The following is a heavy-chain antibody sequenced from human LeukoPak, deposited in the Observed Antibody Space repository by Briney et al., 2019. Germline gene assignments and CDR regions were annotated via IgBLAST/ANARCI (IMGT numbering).Heavy chain of an antibody. D-gene: IGHD6-19*01. Sequence: GGSLRLSCAASGFTFSSYGMHWVRQAPGKGLVWVSRINSDGSSTSYADSVKGRFTISRDNAKNTLYLQMNSLRAEDTAVYYCARGPYSSGWPLDYWGQGTLVTVSS. CDR3: ARGPYSSGWPLDY. V-gene: IGHV3-74*01. CDR2: INSDGSST. CDR1: GFTFSSYG. J-gene: IGHJ4*02.